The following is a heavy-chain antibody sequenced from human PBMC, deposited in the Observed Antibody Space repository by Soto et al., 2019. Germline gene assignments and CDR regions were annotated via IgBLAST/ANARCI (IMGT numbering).Heavy chain of an antibody. CDR2: IYYSGST. CDR1: GGSISSYY. V-gene: IGHV4-59*12. D-gene: IGHD1-26*01. CDR3: ATLGEVGATRDY. J-gene: IGHJ4*02. Sequence: SETLSLTCTVSGGSISSYYWSWIRQPPGKGLEWIGYIYYSGSTNYNPSLKSRVTISVDTSKNQFSLKLSSVTAADTAVYYCATLGEVGATRDYWGQGTLVTVSS.